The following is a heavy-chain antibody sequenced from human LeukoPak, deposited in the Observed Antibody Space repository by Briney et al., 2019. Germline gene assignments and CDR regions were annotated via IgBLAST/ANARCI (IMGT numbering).Heavy chain of an antibody. J-gene: IGHJ4*02. Sequence: GGSLRLSCAASGNYWMHWVRQAPGKGLVWVSHINSDGSWTGYADSVKGRFAISKDNAKNTVYLQMNNLRAEDTAVYYCVSFYETYWGRGTLVTVSS. V-gene: IGHV3-74*01. D-gene: IGHD2-2*01. CDR2: INSDGSWT. CDR3: VSFYETY. CDR1: GNYW.